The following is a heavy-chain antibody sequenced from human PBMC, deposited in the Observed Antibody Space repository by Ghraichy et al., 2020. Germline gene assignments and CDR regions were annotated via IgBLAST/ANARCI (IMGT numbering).Heavy chain of an antibody. D-gene: IGHD1-26*01. Sequence: GGSLRLSCEASGFTFSNYDMNWVRQAQGKGLEWLSSITGSSSHMFYADSVKGRFTISRDNAKNSLYLQMNSLRAEDTALYYCASNRVGPSQADLDYWGQGTLVTVSS. CDR1: GFTFSNYD. CDR2: ITGSSSHM. J-gene: IGHJ4*02. V-gene: IGHV3-21*01. CDR3: ASNRVGPSQADLDY.